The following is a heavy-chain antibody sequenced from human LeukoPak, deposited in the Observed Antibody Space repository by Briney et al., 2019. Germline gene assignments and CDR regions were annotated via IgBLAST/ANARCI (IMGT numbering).Heavy chain of an antibody. CDR3: ARWILTGYYRPSGFDY. V-gene: IGHV4-34*01. J-gene: IGHJ4*02. D-gene: IGHD3-9*01. Sequence: SETLSLTCAVYGGSFSGYYWSWIRQPPGKGLEWIGEINHSGSTNYNPSLKSRFTISVDTSKNQFSLKLSSVTAADTAVYYCARWILTGYYRPSGFDYWGEGTLVTVSS. CDR1: GGSFSGYY. CDR2: INHSGST.